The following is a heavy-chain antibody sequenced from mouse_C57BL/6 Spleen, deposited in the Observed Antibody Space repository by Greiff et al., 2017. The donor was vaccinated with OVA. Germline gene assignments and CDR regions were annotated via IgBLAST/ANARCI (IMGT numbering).Heavy chain of an antibody. J-gene: IGHJ3*01. CDR3: ARASTMVTTENWFAY. CDR1: GYTFTSYT. Sequence: QVQLKESGAELARPGASVKMSCKASGYTFTSYTMHWVKQRPGQGLEWIGYINPSSGYTKYNQKFKDKATLTADKSSSTAYMQLSSLTSEDSAVYYCARASTMVTTENWFAYWGQGTLVTVSA. V-gene: IGHV1-4*01. CDR2: INPSSGYT. D-gene: IGHD2-2*01.